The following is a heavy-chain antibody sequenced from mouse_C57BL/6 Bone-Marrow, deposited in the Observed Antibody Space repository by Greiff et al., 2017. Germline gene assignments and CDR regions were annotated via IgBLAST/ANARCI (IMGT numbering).Heavy chain of an antibody. V-gene: IGHV14-2*01. J-gene: IGHJ3*01. CDR1: GFNFNGYC. CDR2: IVPEGGDT. D-gene: IGHD2-5*01. Sequence: EVQLVESGAELVKPGASVKLSCTASGFNFNGYCMQWVKQRPEQGLEWIGRIVPEGGDTNYAPKFQGKATLTADTSSNTAYLQLSSLTSEDTAVYYCAREKAYYSNPAYWGQGTLVTVSA. CDR3: AREKAYYSNPAY.